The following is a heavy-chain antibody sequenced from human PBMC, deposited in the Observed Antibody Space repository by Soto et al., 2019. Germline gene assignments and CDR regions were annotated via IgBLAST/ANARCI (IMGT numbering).Heavy chain of an antibody. D-gene: IGHD5-18*01. V-gene: IGHV4-34*01. CDR2: INHSGST. CDR1: GGSNSSYY. Sequence: TSETLSLTCTVSGGSNSSYYWSWIRQPPGKGLEWIGEINHSGSTNYNPSLKSRVTMSVDTSKNQFSLKLSSVTAADTAVYYCGRIYSGYNYGSGWGQGTLVTVSS. CDR3: GRIYSGYNYGSG. J-gene: IGHJ4*02.